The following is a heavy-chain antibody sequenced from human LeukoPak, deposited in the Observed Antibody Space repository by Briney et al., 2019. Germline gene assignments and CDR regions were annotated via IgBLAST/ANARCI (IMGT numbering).Heavy chain of an antibody. Sequence: PGGSLRLSSAASGFTFSSYSMNWVRQAPGKGLEWVSSISSSSSYIYYADSVKGRFTISRDNAKNSLYLQMNSLRAEDTAVYYCARDRIVVVPAAYMDDAFDIWGQGTMVTVSS. J-gene: IGHJ3*02. V-gene: IGHV3-21*01. CDR2: ISSSSSYI. CDR1: GFTFSSYS. CDR3: ARDRIVVVPAAYMDDAFDI. D-gene: IGHD2-2*01.